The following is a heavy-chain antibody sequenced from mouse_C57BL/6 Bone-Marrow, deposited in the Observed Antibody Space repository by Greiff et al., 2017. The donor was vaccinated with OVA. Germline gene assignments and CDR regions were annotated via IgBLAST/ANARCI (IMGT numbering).Heavy chain of an antibody. V-gene: IGHV6-3*01. D-gene: IGHD4-1*01. J-gene: IGHJ3*01. Sequence: EVMLVESGGGLVQPGGSMKLSCVASGFTFSNYWMNWVRQSPEKGLEWVAQIRLKSDNYATHYAESVKGRFTISRDDSKSSVYLQMNNLRAEDTGIYYCTGSGTDAYWGQGTLVTVSA. CDR3: TGSGTDAY. CDR2: IRLKSDNYAT. CDR1: GFTFSNYW.